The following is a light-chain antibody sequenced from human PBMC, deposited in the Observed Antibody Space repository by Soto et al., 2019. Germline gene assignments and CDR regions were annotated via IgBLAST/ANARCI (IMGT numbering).Light chain of an antibody. V-gene: IGKV1-9*01. CDR3: QQFNSYPIT. CDR1: QGISSN. CDR2: AAS. Sequence: IRMTQSPSSLSASTGDRVTITCRASQGISSNLAWYQQKPGKAPKLLIYAASTLQSGVPSRFSGSGSGTEFTLTISSLQPEDFATYYCQQFNSYPITFGQGTRLEIK. J-gene: IGKJ5*01.